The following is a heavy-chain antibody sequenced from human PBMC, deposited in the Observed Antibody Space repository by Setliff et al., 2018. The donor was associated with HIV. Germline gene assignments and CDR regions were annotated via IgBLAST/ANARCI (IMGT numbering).Heavy chain of an antibody. D-gene: IGHD1-26*01. CDR2: SYYSGNT. Sequence: PSETLSLTCTVSGGSIGSSSYYWGWIRQPPGKGLEWIGTSYYSGNTYYNPSLKSRVTISVDTSKNQTSLKLSSVTAADTAVYYCASHLPPYSGNFDYWGHGTLVTVSS. J-gene: IGHJ4*01. CDR1: GGSIGSSSYY. V-gene: IGHV4-39*01. CDR3: ASHLPPYSGNFDY.